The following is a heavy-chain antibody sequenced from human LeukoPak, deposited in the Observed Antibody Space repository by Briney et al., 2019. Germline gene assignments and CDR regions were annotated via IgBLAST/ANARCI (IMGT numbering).Heavy chain of an antibody. D-gene: IGHD4-11*01. V-gene: IGHV3-23*01. CDR2: ISGSGGGT. CDR1: GFTFSSYA. J-gene: IGHJ6*03. CDR3: AKEGYSNYGLDYYYYYMDV. Sequence: GGSLRLSCAASGFTFSSYAMSWVRQAPGKGLEWVSAISGSGGGTYYADSVKGRFTISRDNSKNTLYVQMNSLRAEDTAVYYCAKEGYSNYGLDYYYYYMDVWGKGTTVTVSS.